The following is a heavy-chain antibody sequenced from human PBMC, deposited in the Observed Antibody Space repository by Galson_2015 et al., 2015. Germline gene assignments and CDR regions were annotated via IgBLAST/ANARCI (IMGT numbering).Heavy chain of an antibody. CDR1: GFTFSSYE. Sequence: SLRLSCAASGFTFSSYEMNWVRQAPGKGLEWVSYISSSGSTIYYADSVKGRFTISRDNAKNSLYLQMNSLRAEDTAVYYCARDGHVEMATIPFDYWGQGTLVTVSS. CDR2: ISSSGSTI. CDR3: ARDGHVEMATIPFDY. J-gene: IGHJ4*02. D-gene: IGHD5-24*01. V-gene: IGHV3-48*03.